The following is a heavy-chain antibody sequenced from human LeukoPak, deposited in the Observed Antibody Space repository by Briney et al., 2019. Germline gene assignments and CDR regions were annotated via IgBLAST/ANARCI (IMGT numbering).Heavy chain of an antibody. V-gene: IGHV3-7*01. D-gene: IGHD6-19*01. CDR2: IKQDGSEK. CDR3: ARDRYSSGWSDYMDV. J-gene: IGHJ6*03. Sequence: GGSLRLSCAASGFTFSSYWMSWVRQAPGKGLEWVANIKQDGSEKYYVDSVKGRFTISRDNARNSLYLQMNSLRAEDTAVYYCARDRYSSGWSDYMDVWGKGTTVTVSS. CDR1: GFTFSSYW.